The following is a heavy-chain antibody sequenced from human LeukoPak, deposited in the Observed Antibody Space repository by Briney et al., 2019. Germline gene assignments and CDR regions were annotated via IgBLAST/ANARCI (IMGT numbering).Heavy chain of an antibody. J-gene: IGHJ6*03. Sequence: GGTLRLSCAASGFTFSSYSMNWVRQAPGKGLEWVSSISSSSSYIYYADSVKGRFTISRDNAKNSLYLQMNSLRAEDTAVYYCARGRASMVRGVLDYYYYMDVWGKGTTVTISS. CDR2: ISSSSSYI. V-gene: IGHV3-21*01. D-gene: IGHD3-10*01. CDR1: GFTFSSYS. CDR3: ARGRASMVRGVLDYYYYMDV.